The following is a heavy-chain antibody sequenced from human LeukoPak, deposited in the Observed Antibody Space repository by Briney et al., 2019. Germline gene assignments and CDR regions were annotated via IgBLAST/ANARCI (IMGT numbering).Heavy chain of an antibody. D-gene: IGHD4-23*01. CDR3: ARDSTQRRGNEYYDALDF. CDR2: VKADGNDK. Sequence: GGSLRLSCATSGFIFSNYWMTWVRQAPGKGLEWVANVKADGNDKNFVDSLKGRFTIFIDRDKKSMYLQMNSLRVEDTAVYYCARDSTQRRGNEYYDALDFWGQGTMVSVSS. J-gene: IGHJ3*01. CDR1: GFIFSNYW. V-gene: IGHV3-7*01.